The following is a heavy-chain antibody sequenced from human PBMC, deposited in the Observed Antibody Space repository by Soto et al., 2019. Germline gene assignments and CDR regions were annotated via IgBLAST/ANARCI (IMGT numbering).Heavy chain of an antibody. D-gene: IGHD2-2*01. CDR2: IIPISDTT. J-gene: IGHJ6*02. V-gene: IGHV1-69*01. Sequence: QVQLVQSGAEVKKPGSSVKVSCKASGGTFSSYAISWVRQAPGQGLEWMGGIIPISDTTNYAQKFQGRVTITADESTSTAYMELSSLRSEDTAVYYCARSQGSSTSVEIYDYYYYGMDVWGQGTTVTVSS. CDR1: GGTFSSYA. CDR3: ARSQGSSTSVEIYDYYYYGMDV.